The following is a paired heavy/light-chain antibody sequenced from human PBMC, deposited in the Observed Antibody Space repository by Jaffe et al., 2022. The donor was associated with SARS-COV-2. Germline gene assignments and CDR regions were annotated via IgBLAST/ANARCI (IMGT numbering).Heavy chain of an antibody. CDR1: GGSISSYY. D-gene: IGHD1-26*01. J-gene: IGHJ3*02. CDR2: IYYSGTT. CDR3: ARHRGGNYYDAFDI. V-gene: IGHV4-39*01. Sequence: QLQLQESGPGLVKPSETLSLTCSVSGGSISSYYWGWIHQPPGKGLEWIGSIYYSGTTFYNPSLKSRVSIFVDTSKNQFSLKLSSVTAADTAVYYCARHRGGNYYDAFDIWGQGTMVTVSS.
Light chain of an antibody. Sequence: EIVLTQSPGTLSLSPGERATLSCRASQSVSSSYLAWYQQKPGQAPRLLIYGASSRATGIPDRFSGSGSGTDFTLTISRLEPEDFAVYYCQLSDNSPRTFGQGTKVEIK. CDR3: QLSDNSPRT. J-gene: IGKJ1*01. CDR2: GAS. V-gene: IGKV3-20*01. CDR1: QSVSSSY.